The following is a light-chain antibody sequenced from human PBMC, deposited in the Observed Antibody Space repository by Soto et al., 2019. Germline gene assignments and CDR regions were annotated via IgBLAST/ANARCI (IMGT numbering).Light chain of an antibody. Sequence: QSVLTQPPSASGTPGQRVTISCSGSSSNIGSNTVNWYQQFPGTTPKLLIHSNSQRPSGVPDRFSGSKSDTSASLAISGLQAXXXXDYYCAAWDATLYGHVFGTGTKV. CDR1: SSNIGSNT. V-gene: IGLV1-44*01. CDR3: AAWDATLYGHV. J-gene: IGLJ1*01. CDR2: SNS.